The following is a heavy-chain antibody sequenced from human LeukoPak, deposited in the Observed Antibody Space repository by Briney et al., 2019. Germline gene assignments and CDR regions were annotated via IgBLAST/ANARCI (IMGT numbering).Heavy chain of an antibody. Sequence: PGRSLRLSCAASGFPFSSYGMHWVRQAPGKGLEWVAVIWYDGSNKYYADSVKGRFTISRDNSKYTLYLQMNSLRAEDTAVYYCARGSPGFDYWGQGTLVTVSS. CDR2: IWYDGSNK. CDR1: GFPFSSYG. J-gene: IGHJ4*02. CDR3: ARGSPGFDY. V-gene: IGHV3-33*08.